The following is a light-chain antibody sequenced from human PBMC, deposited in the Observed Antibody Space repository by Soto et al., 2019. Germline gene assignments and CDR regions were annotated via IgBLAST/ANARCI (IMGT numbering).Light chain of an antibody. V-gene: IGKV3-20*01. CDR2: GAS. CDR3: QQYNSWPLT. CDR1: QSVGSKY. J-gene: IGKJ4*01. Sequence: EIVLTQSPGTLSLSPGERATLSCRASQSVGSKYLAWYQQKPGQAPRLLIYGASSRATGIPDRFSGSGSGTDFTLTISSLQSEDFAVYYCQQYNSWPLTFGGGTKVDIK.